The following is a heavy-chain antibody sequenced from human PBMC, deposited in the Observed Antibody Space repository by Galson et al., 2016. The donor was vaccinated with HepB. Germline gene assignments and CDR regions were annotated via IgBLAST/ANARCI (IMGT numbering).Heavy chain of an antibody. D-gene: IGHD1-26*01. V-gene: IGHV3-48*03. CDR3: ARDVVGAAFDS. CDR1: GLTFSSYE. J-gene: IGHJ4*02. Sequence: SLRLSCAASGLTFSSYEMRWVRQGPGKGLEWVEYIGRSGSPIYYADSVQGRFTISRDNAKNSLYLQMNSLRAEDTAVYYCARDVVGAAFDSWGQGTLVTVSS. CDR2: IGRSGSPI.